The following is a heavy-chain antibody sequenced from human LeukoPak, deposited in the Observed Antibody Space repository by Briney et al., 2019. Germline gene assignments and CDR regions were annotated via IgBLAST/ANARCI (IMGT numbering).Heavy chain of an antibody. J-gene: IGHJ4*02. CDR2: MHYSGII. CDR1: GGSISSSSYY. D-gene: IGHD5/OR15-5a*01. Sequence: SETLSLTCTVSGGSISSSSYYWGWIRQPPGKVLGWTGRMHYSGIIHYNPSLKSRVTISVDTSKKQFSLKLSSKTAADTAVYYWASVYDDRYFDYSGQGNLVTVSS. V-gene: IGHV4-39*01. CDR3: ASVYDDRYFDY.